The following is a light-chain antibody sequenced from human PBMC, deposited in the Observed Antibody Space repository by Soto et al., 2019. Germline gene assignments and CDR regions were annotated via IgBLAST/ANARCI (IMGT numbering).Light chain of an antibody. J-gene: IGLJ3*02. Sequence: QSALTQPASVSGSPGQSITISCTGTSSDVGGYNYVSWYQQFPGKAPKVMIYEVSNRPSGVSNRFSGSKSGNTASLAISGLQAEDEADYYCSSYTSSSTWVFGGGTMLTVL. CDR3: SSYTSSSTWV. CDR1: SSDVGGYNY. V-gene: IGLV2-14*01. CDR2: EVS.